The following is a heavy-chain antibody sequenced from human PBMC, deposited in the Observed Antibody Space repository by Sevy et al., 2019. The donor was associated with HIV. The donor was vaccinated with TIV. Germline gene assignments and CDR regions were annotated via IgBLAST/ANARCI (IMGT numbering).Heavy chain of an antibody. CDR1: GYTFTSYD. Sequence: ASVKVSCKASGYTFTSYDINWVRQAPGQGLEWMGWMNPNSGNTGYAQKFQGRVTMTRNTSISTAYMELSSLRSEETAVYYCARGPEYSFFDWGQGTLVTVSS. CDR2: MNPNSGNT. J-gene: IGHJ4*02. D-gene: IGHD2-15*01. CDR3: ARGPEYSFFD. V-gene: IGHV1-8*01.